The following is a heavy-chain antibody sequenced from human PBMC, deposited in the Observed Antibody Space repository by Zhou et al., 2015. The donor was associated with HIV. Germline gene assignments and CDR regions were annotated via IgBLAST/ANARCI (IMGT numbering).Heavy chain of an antibody. D-gene: IGHD3-10*01. CDR2: IIPVFGRA. CDR1: GGTFSRYS. J-gene: IGHJ4*02. V-gene: IGHV1-69*12. CDR3: ARVYEEGASYYAY. Sequence: QVQLVQSGAEVRKPGSSVKVSCKASGGTFSRYSFNWVRQAPGQGLEWVGGIIPVFGRANYVQKFQGRVTITADEPRSTVYMELRSLRSEDTAIYYCARVYEEGASYYAYWGQGTLVTVSS.